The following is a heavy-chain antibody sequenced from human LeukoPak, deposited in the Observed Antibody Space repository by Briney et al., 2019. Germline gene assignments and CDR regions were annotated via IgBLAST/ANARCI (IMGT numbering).Heavy chain of an antibody. CDR3: ARGGLSGYYYYLDV. Sequence: PSQTLSLTCTVSGGSINSGNYYWSWIRQSPVKGLEWIGYIFSGGSAYYNPSLRSRLTISMDTSKSQFSLRVTSVTAADTAVYYRARGGLSGYYYYLDVWGQGTTVTVSS. V-gene: IGHV4-30-4*01. J-gene: IGHJ6*02. D-gene: IGHD3-10*01. CDR1: GGSINSGNYY. CDR2: IFSGGSA.